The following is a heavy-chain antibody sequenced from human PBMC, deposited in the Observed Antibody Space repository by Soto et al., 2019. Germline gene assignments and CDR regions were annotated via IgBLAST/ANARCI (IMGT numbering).Heavy chain of an antibody. J-gene: IGHJ1*01. CDR3: ARQGSHQYFQH. V-gene: IGHV3-74*01. CDR1: GFTLSTYW. Sequence: EVQLVESGGGLVQPGGSLRLSCAASGFTLSTYWMHWVRQAPGKGLVWVSRISIDGSTTTYADSVEGLFTISRDNAKNTVYLQLNSLRAEDTAVYYCARQGSHQYFQHWGQGTLVTVSS. CDR2: ISIDGSTT.